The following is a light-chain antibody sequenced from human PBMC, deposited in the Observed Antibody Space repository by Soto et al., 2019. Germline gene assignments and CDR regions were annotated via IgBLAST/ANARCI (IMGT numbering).Light chain of an antibody. CDR3: QQYNKWPLT. V-gene: IGKV3-15*01. CDR1: ESASTN. Sequence: EIVMTQSPATLSVSPGERATLSCRASESASTNLAWYQQRPGQAPWLLIYATSTRAPGIPARFTGSGSGTDFTLTISSLQSEGFAFYYGQQYNKWPLTFGGGPKVEIK. CDR2: ATS. J-gene: IGKJ4*01.